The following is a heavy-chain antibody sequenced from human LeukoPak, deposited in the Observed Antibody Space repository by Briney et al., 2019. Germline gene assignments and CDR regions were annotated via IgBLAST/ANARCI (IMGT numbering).Heavy chain of an antibody. CDR1: GFTFDDYG. CDR3: AKGDCGSSSCTRLDN. CDR2: ISWNGGGV. V-gene: IGHV3-9*01. J-gene: IGHJ4*02. D-gene: IGHD2-2*01. Sequence: GGSLRLSCAASGFTFDDYGMHWVRQSPGKGLEWVSGISWNGGGVGYAASVKGRITISRDNAKKSLFLQMNSLRPEDTALYYCAKGDCGSSSCTRLDNWGQGTLVTVSS.